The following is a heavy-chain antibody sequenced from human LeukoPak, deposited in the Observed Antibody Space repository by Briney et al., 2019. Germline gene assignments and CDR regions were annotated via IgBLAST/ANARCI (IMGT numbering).Heavy chain of an antibody. D-gene: IGHD4-17*01. V-gene: IGHV1-18*01. CDR3: AREGHEYGDYTPDY. CDR2: ISPYNDNT. Sequence: GASVTVSCKASGYNFINFGIIWVRQAPGQGLEWRGWISPYNDNTNYAQRVQGRVAMTTDTSTRTVYMELRSLTSDDTAVYYCAREGHEYGDYTPDYWGQGTPVTVSS. CDR1: GYNFINFG. J-gene: IGHJ4*02.